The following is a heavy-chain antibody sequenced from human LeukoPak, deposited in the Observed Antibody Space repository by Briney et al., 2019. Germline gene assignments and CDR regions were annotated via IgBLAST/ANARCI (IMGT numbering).Heavy chain of an antibody. V-gene: IGHV3-23*01. CDR2: ISGSGGST. CDR3: AKDSADPREMIVDFDY. Sequence: GGSLRLSCAASGFTFSGYAMSWVRQAPGKGLERVSAISGSGGSTYYADSVKGRFTISRDNSKNTLYLQMNSLRAEDTAVYYCAKDSADPREMIVDFDYWGQGTLVTVSS. CDR1: GFTFSGYA. D-gene: IGHD3-22*01. J-gene: IGHJ4*02.